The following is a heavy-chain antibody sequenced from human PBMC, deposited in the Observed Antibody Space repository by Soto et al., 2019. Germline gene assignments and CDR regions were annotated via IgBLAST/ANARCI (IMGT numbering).Heavy chain of an antibody. Sequence: PGGSLRLSCAASGLIVSDYAISWVRQAPGKGLECVACISGSGGDTFYADSVKGRFTISRDNSKNTLSLHMNSLRVDDTAVYFCAKDRFGIVGPVDYWGQGTLVTVSS. D-gene: IGHD1-26*01. CDR3: AKDRFGIVGPVDY. V-gene: IGHV3-23*01. CDR2: ISGSGGDT. J-gene: IGHJ4*02. CDR1: GLIVSDYA.